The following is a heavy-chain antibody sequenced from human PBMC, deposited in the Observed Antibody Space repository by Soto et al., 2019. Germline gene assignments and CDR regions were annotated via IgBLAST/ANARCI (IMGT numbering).Heavy chain of an antibody. V-gene: IGHV3-30-3*01. CDR1: GFTFSSYA. Sequence: GGSLRLSCAASGFTFSSYAMHWVRQAPGKGLEWVAVISYDGSNKYYADSVKGRFTISRDNSKNTLYLQMNSLRAEDTAVYYCARDLSQSNFYGMDVWGQGTTVTVSS. CDR2: ISYDGSNK. J-gene: IGHJ6*02. CDR3: ARDLSQSNFYGMDV. D-gene: IGHD4-4*01.